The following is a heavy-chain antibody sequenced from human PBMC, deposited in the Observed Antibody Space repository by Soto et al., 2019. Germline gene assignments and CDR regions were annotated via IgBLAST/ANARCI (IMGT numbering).Heavy chain of an antibody. CDR1: GFTFSNYW. V-gene: IGHV3-74*01. D-gene: IGHD2-15*01. CDR2: ISSDGGST. J-gene: IGHJ6*02. CDR3: AKAGAARAHYMDV. Sequence: EVQLVESGGGLVQPGGSLRLSCAASGFTFSNYWMHWVRQAPGKGLVWVSRISSDGGSTDYADYVKGRFTISRDNAKNTLYLQMNSLSAEDTALYYCAKAGAARAHYMDVWGQGTTVTVSS.